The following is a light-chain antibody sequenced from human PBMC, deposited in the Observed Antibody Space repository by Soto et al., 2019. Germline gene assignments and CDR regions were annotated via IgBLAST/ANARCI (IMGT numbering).Light chain of an antibody. CDR1: SSDVGGYNY. Sequence: QSALTQPASVSESPGQSITISCTGTSSDVGGYNYVSWYQHHPGKAPKLMVYEVSNRPSGVSNRFSGSKSGNTASLTISGLQAEDEADFYCTSYTASSTYVFGTGTKLTVL. V-gene: IGLV2-14*01. J-gene: IGLJ1*01. CDR3: TSYTASSTYV. CDR2: EVS.